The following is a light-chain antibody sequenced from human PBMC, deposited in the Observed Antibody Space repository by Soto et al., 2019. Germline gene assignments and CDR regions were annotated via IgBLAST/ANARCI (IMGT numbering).Light chain of an antibody. Sequence: EIVLTQSQATLSLSPGERATLSCRASQNIASYLAWYQHRPGQAPRLLISDASNRADGTPDRFSGGGSGTAFTLTISSLEPEEFAIYYCQQHSNWPPLTFGGGTRVEIK. J-gene: IGKJ4*01. CDR2: DAS. V-gene: IGKV3-11*01. CDR3: QQHSNWPPLT. CDR1: QNIASY.